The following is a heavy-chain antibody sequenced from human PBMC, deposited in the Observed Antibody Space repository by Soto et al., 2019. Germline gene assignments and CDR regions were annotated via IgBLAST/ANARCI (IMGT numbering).Heavy chain of an antibody. V-gene: IGHV3-33*03. CDR2: IWSDEINK. CDR1: GFTFSSSG. J-gene: IGHJ4*02. CDR3: ASYDGGGHYYY. Sequence: QVQLVESGGGVVQPGRSVRLSCAASGFTFSSSGMHWVRQAPGKGLEWVAVIWSDEINKHYADYVEGRFTISRENSKNTLYLQMNSLRAEDTAVYYCASYDGGGHYYYWGQGTLVIVSS. D-gene: IGHD3-22*01.